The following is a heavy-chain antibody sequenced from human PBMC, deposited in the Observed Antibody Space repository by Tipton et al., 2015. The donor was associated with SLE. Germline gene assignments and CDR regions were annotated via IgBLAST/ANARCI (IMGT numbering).Heavy chain of an antibody. Sequence: TLSLTCTVSGGSISSGGYYWSWIRQHPGKGLEWIGYIYYSGSTYYNPSLQSRVTISVDTSKNHFSLKLSSVTAADTAVYYCARSTVTAGGYYYYYMDVWGKGTTVTVSS. CDR2: IYYSGST. V-gene: IGHV4-31*03. D-gene: IGHD4-11*01. CDR3: ARSTVTAGGYYYYYMDV. CDR1: GGSISSGGYY. J-gene: IGHJ6*03.